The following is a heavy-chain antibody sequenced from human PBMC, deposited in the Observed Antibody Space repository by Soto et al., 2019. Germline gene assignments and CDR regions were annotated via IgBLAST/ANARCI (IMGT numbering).Heavy chain of an antibody. CDR2: INHSGST. J-gene: IGHJ5*02. Sequence: SSETLSLTCAVYGGSFSGDYWSWIRQPPGKGLEWIGEINHSGSTNYNPSLKSRVTISVDTSKNQFSLKLSSVTAADTAVYYCAAAGSSHPTQFDPWGQGTLVTVSS. V-gene: IGHV4-34*01. CDR1: GGSFSGDY. D-gene: IGHD6-13*01. CDR3: AAAGSSHPTQFDP.